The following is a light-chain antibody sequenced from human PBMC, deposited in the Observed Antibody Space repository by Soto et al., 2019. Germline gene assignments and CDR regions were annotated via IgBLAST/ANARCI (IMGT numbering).Light chain of an antibody. Sequence: EIVLTQSPATLSLSPGERATLSCRASQSVSSSLAWYQQKPGQAPRLLIYDASNRATGIPARFSGSGSGTDFTLTISILEPEDFAVYYCQQRSNCLFTFGPGTKVDIK. CDR3: QQRSNCLFT. CDR1: QSVSSS. CDR2: DAS. V-gene: IGKV3-11*01. J-gene: IGKJ3*01.